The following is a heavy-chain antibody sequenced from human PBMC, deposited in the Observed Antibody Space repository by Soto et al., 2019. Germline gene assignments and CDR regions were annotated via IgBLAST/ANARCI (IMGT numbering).Heavy chain of an antibody. Sequence: VASVKVSCKASGYTFTGYYMHWVRQAPGQGLEWMGWINPNSGGTNYAQKCQGRVTMTRDASISTAYMELSRLRPDDTAVYYCARASFGEFRFYGMDVWGQGTTVTVSS. D-gene: IGHD3-10*01. J-gene: IGHJ6*02. CDR3: ARASFGEFRFYGMDV. CDR1: GYTFTGYY. V-gene: IGHV1-2*02. CDR2: INPNSGGT.